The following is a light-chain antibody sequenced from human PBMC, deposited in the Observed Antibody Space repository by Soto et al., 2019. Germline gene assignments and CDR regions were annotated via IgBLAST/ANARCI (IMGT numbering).Light chain of an antibody. V-gene: IGKV4-1*01. CDR2: WAS. J-gene: IGKJ1*01. Sequence: DIVMTQSPDSLAVSLGERATINCKSSQSILNRSNNKNYLAWYQQKPGQSPKLITYWASVRESGVPDRFSGSGSGTDFNLNISSLQAEDVAVYYCQQYYDTLWTFGQGTKVEIK. CDR3: QQYYDTLWT. CDR1: QSILNRSNNKNY.